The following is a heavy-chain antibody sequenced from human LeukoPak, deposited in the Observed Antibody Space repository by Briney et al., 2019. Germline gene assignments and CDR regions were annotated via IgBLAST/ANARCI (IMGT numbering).Heavy chain of an antibody. D-gene: IGHD4-17*01. CDR1: GYSFPSYD. CDR2: MNPNTGDT. CDR3: ARGTIEYGTPFTFDY. J-gene: IGHJ4*02. V-gene: IGHV1-8*01. Sequence: ASVKVSCKASGYSFPSYDINWVRQAAGQGLEWLGWMNPNTGDTDFAQNFQGRVIMTRDTSMSTAYLELTSLTSEDTAVYYCARGTIEYGTPFTFDYWGQGTLVTVSS.